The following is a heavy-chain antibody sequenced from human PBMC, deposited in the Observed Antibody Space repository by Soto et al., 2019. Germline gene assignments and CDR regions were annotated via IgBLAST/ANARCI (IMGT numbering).Heavy chain of an antibody. CDR1: GFPLRKYA. Sequence: VQLLESGGGLVQPGGSLRLSCTASGFPLRKYAMTWVRQAPGKGLEWISAISGDGGTTFYADSVKGRFTISRDNSRNTLFLQMSRLRGEDTAVYYCAKGEGSNSFPEHWGPGILVTVSP. V-gene: IGHV3-23*01. J-gene: IGHJ4*02. CDR2: ISGDGGTT. D-gene: IGHD6-13*01. CDR3: AKGEGSNSFPEH.